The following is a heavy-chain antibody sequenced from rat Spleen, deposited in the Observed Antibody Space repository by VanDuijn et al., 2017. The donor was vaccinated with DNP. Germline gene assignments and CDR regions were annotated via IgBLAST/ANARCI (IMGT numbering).Heavy chain of an antibody. CDR3: ARWSRYFDY. Sequence: EVRLQESGPGLVKPSQSLSLTCSVSGHSITSSFKWNWIRKFPGNKLEWMGYINSAGSTDYNPSLKSRISITRDTSKNQFFLQLNSVTTEDTATYYCARWSRYFDYWGQGVMVTVSS. V-gene: IGHV3-3*01. CDR2: INSAGST. J-gene: IGHJ2*01. CDR1: GHSITSSFK.